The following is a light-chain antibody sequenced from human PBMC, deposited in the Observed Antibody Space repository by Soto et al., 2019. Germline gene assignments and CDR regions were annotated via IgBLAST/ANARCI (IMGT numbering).Light chain of an antibody. CDR1: SSDLGDYDY. J-gene: IGLJ2*01. V-gene: IGLV2-8*01. CDR2: EVN. CDR3: SSYAGNNKLI. Sequence: QSALTQPPSASGSPGQSVTISCTGTSSDLGDYDYVSWYQQHPGKDPKLMIYEVNQRPSGVPDRFSGSKSGNTASLTVTGLQAEDEADYYCSSYAGNNKLIFGGGTQLTVL.